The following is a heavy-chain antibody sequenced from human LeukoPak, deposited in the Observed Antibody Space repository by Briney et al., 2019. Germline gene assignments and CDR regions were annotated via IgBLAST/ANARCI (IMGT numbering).Heavy chain of an antibody. J-gene: IGHJ4*02. V-gene: IGHV4-59*01. D-gene: IGHD2-2*03. CDR1: GGSTSSYY. CDR2: IYYSGST. CDR3: ARDGGYCSSTNCYDY. Sequence: PSETLSLTCTVSGGSTSSYYWSWIRQPPGKGLEWIGYIYYSGSTNYNPSLKSRVTISVDTSKNQFSLKLRSVTAADTAVYYCARDGGYCSSTNCYDYWGQGTLVTVSS.